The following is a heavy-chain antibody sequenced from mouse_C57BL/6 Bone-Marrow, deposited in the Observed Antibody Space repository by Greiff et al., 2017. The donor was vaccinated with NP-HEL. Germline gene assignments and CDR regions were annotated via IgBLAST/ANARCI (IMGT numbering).Heavy chain of an antibody. CDR2: IYPGDGDT. V-gene: IGHV1-82*01. CDR3: ARNNGWKYFEV. CDR1: GYAFSSSW. J-gene: IGHJ1*03. D-gene: IGHD2-2*01. Sequence: QVQLQQPGPELVKPGASVKISCKASGYAFSSSWMNWVKQRPGKGLEWIGRIYPGDGDTNYNGQFKGKATLTADKSSSTAYMQLSSLTSDDSAVYFCARNNGWKYFEVWGTGTTVTVSS.